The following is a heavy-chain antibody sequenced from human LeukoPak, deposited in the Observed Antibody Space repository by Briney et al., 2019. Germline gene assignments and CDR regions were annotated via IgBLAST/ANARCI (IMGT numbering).Heavy chain of an antibody. CDR2: INHSGST. V-gene: IGHV4-34*01. CDR3: ARGLWWTHTWFDP. D-gene: IGHD2-8*02. J-gene: IGHJ5*02. Sequence: SETMSLTCAVYGGSFSGYYWSWIRQPPGEGLEWIGEINHSGSTNYNPSLKSRVTISVDTSKNQFSLKLSSVTAADTAVYYCARGLWWTHTWFDPWGQGTLVAVSS. CDR1: GGSFSGYY.